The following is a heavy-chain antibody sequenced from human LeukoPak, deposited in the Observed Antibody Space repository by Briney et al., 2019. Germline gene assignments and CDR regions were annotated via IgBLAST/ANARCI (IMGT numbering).Heavy chain of an antibody. CDR3: ARYGARTQCSSTSCYAEYYYYYYMDV. CDR1: GYSISSGYY. D-gene: IGHD2-2*01. J-gene: IGHJ6*03. V-gene: IGHV4-38-2*02. Sequence: SETLSLTCTVSGYSISSGYYWGWIRQPPGKGLEWIGSIYHSGSTYYNPSLKSRVTISVDTSKNQFSLKLSSVTAADTAVYYCARYGARTQCSSTSCYAEYYYYYYMDVWGKGTTVTVSS. CDR2: IYHSGST.